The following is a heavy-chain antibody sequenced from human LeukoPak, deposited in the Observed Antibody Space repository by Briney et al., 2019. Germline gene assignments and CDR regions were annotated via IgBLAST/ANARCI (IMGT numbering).Heavy chain of an antibody. J-gene: IGHJ5*02. Sequence: SETLSLTCSVSGDSVSSSPYYWGWIRQPPGKGLEWIGNTFSTSTLYNASLRSRVTIVVDTSKNQFSLKLTSATAADTAIYFCARYKFHNYFDPWAQGTLVVVSS. V-gene: IGHV4-61*01. D-gene: IGHD5-24*01. CDR1: GDSVSSSPYY. CDR2: TFSTST. CDR3: ARYKFHNYFDP.